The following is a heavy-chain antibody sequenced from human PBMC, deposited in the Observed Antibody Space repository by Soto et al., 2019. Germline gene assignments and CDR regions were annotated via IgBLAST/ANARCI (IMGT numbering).Heavy chain of an antibody. J-gene: IGHJ6*02. CDR1: GGSISSYD. CDR2: IYYSGST. V-gene: IGHV4-59*01. Sequence: PSDTLSLTCTVSGGSISSYDWSWIRLPPGKGLEWIGYIYYSGSTNYNPSLQSRVTISVDTSKNQFSLKLSSVTAADTAVYDCARGGIAAMATAGGFYYGMDVWGQGNTVTVSS. D-gene: IGHD5-18*01. CDR3: ARGGIAAMATAGGFYYGMDV.